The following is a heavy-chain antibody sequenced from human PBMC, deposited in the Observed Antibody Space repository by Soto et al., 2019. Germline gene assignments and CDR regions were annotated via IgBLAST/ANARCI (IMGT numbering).Heavy chain of an antibody. Sequence: EVQLVESGGGLVQPGGSLRLSCETSGFTFSNYWMTWVRQAPEKGLEWVANIKKDGSQKNFVDSVKGRFTISRDNAKNSRYLQMDSLRVEDTAIYYCVKEIASAQWGQGTLVTVSS. J-gene: IGHJ4*02. CDR3: VKEIASAQ. V-gene: IGHV3-7*01. CDR1: GFTFSNYW. D-gene: IGHD6-25*01. CDR2: IKKDGSQK.